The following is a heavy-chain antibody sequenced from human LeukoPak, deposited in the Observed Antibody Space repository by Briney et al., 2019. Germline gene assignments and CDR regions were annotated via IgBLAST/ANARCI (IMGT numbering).Heavy chain of an antibody. V-gene: IGHV3-74*01. CDR1: GFTFSNYW. CDR2: INPDGSTT. CDR3: AKDLHYGSADY. Sequence: GGSLRLSCAASGFTFSNYWMHWVRPDPGKGLAWVSFINPDGSTTNYADSVKGRFTISRDNAKNALYLQMNSLRAEDTAVYYCAKDLHYGSADYWGQGTLVTVSS. D-gene: IGHD3-10*01. J-gene: IGHJ4*02.